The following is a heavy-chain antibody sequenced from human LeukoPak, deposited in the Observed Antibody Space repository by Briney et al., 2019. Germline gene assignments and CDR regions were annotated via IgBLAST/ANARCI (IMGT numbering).Heavy chain of an antibody. J-gene: IGHJ4*02. D-gene: IGHD4-17*01. CDR2: ISYDGSNK. CDR3: ARDPYGARSEPDY. V-gene: IGHV3-30*04. Sequence: PGGSLRLSCAASGFTFSNYAMHWVRQAPGKGLEWVAVISYDGSNKFYADSVKGRFTISRDNSKNTLHLQMNSLRAEDTAVYYCARDPYGARSEPDYWGQGTLVTVSS. CDR1: GFTFSNYA.